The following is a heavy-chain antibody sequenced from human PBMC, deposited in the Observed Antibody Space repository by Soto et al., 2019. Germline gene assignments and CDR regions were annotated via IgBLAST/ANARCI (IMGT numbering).Heavy chain of an antibody. CDR2: ISGSGDST. CDR3: ARRGSGSYYDY. V-gene: IGHV3-23*01. CDR1: GFTFSSYA. J-gene: IGHJ4*02. Sequence: EVQLLESGGGLVQPGGSLRLSCAASGFTFSSYAMRWVRQAPGKGLEWVSAISGSGDSTYYADSVTGRFTISRDNSKNPVYMKMNSMRGEDTAVYYCARRGSGSYYDYWGQGTLVTVSS. D-gene: IGHD1-26*01.